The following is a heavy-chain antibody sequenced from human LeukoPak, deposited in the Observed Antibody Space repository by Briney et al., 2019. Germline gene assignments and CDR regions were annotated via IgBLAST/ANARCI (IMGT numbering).Heavy chain of an antibody. CDR3: AKGQLSYFDY. CDR2: ISWDGGST. Sequence: QPGGSLRLSCAASGFTLDDYTMHWVRQAPGKGLEWVSLISWDGGSTYYADSVKGRFTISRDNSKNSLYLQMNSLRTEDTALYYCAKGQLSYFDYWGQGTLVTVSS. V-gene: IGHV3-43*01. D-gene: IGHD2-2*01. J-gene: IGHJ4*02. CDR1: GFTLDDYT.